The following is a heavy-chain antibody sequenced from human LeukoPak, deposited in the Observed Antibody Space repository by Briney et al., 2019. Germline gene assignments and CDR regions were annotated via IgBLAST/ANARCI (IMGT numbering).Heavy chain of an antibody. CDR1: GFTFSSYW. CDR3: ARGAIAGANFDY. V-gene: IGHV3-74*01. J-gene: IGHJ4*02. Sequence: GGSLRLSCAASGFTFSSYWVHWVRQAPGKGLVWVSRINSDGSSTSYADSVKGRFTISRDNSKNTLYLQMNSLRAEDTAVYYCARGAIAGANFDYWGQGALVTVSS. CDR2: INSDGSST. D-gene: IGHD1-26*01.